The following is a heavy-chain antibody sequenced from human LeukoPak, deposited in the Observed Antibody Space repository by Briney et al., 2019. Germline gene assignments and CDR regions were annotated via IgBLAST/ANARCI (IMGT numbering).Heavy chain of an antibody. D-gene: IGHD1-1*01. CDR1: GGSISNNNYY. Sequence: SETLSPTCTVSGGSISNNNYYWAWIRQPPGKGLECIGSIYYSGSPSYNPSLKSRVTISVDTSKNQFSLRLSSVTAADTAVYYCATWRTAKTGFDYWGQGTLVTVPS. V-gene: IGHV4-39*01. CDR3: ATWRTAKTGFDY. CDR2: IYYSGSP. J-gene: IGHJ4*02.